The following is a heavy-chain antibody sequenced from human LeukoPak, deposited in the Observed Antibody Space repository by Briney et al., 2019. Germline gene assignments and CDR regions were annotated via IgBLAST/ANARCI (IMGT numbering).Heavy chain of an antibody. CDR3: AGAYYYDSSGYSR. CDR1: GGSISSYY. J-gene: IGHJ4*02. D-gene: IGHD3-22*01. Sequence: SETLSLTCTVSGGSISSYYWSWIRQPPGKGLEWIGYIYYSGSTNYNPSLKSRVTISVDTSKNQFSLKLSSVTAADTAVYYCAGAYYYDSSGYSRWGQGTLVTVSS. CDR2: IYYSGST. V-gene: IGHV4-59*01.